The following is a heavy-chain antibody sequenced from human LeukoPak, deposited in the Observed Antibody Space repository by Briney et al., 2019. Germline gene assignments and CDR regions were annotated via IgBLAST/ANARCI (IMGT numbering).Heavy chain of an antibody. D-gene: IGHD6-19*01. Sequence: GGSLRLSCAASGFTFSSYWMSWVRQAPGKGLEWVANIKQDGSEKYYVDSVKGRFTISRDNAKNSLYLQMNSLRAEDTAVYYCAREQWLVLGALDYWGQGTLVTVSS. J-gene: IGHJ4*02. CDR2: IKQDGSEK. CDR1: GFTFSSYW. V-gene: IGHV3-7*01. CDR3: AREQWLVLGALDY.